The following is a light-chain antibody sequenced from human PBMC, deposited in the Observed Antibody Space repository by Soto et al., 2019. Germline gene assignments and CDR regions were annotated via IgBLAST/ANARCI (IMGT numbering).Light chain of an antibody. CDR1: ALPKQY. CDR3: QSADTYPVV. CDR2: KDS. Sequence: SYELTQPPSVSVSPGQTARITCSGDALPKQYAYWYQQKPGQAPVLVIYKDSERHSGIPERFSGSSSGTTVTLTISGVQAEDEADYXCQSADTYPVVFGGGTKLTXL. V-gene: IGLV3-25*03. J-gene: IGLJ2*01.